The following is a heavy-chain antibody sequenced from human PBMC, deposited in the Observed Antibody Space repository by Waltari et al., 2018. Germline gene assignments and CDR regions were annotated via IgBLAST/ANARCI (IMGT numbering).Heavy chain of an antibody. V-gene: IGHV4-59*02. J-gene: IGHJ5*02. Sequence: QVQLQESGPGLVKPSETLSLTCPVSSGSVRAYHRRLLRQSPGKGLEWIGCVYYSGTTTYNPSLKSRVIISVDTSKNQLSLKLTSVTAADTAVYYCARDRGEIWDDVFGPAGFDPWGQGTLVTVSS. CDR3: ARDRGEIWDDVFGPAGFDP. CDR2: VYYSGTT. CDR1: SGSVRAYH. D-gene: IGHD3-16*01.